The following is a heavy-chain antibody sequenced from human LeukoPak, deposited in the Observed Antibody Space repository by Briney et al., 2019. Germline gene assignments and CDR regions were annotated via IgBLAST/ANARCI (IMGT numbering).Heavy chain of an antibody. V-gene: IGHV1-46*01. D-gene: IGHD3-3*01. J-gene: IGHJ4*02. CDR2: INPSGGST. CDR1: GYTFTSYY. Sequence: ASVKVSCKASGYTFTSYYMHWVRQAPGQGLERMGIINPSGGSTSYAQKCQGRVTMTRDTSTSTVYMELSSLRSEDTAVYYCARGGDDFWSGYPIDDFDYWGQGTLVIVSS. CDR3: ARGGDDFWSGYPIDDFDY.